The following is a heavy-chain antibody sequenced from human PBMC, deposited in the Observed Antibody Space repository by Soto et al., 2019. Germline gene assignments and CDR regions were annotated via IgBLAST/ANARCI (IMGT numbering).Heavy chain of an antibody. CDR2: INQYGSVK. CDR3: ARLTEAVTTFVY. V-gene: IGHV3-7*03. Sequence: EVHLGESGGNLVQPGGALRLSCEASGFALSPFWMSWVRQAPGKGLEWVASINQYGSVKHYVDSVRGRFTISRDNAKKSLFIQMNSLSAEDTAVYDCARLTEAVTTFVYWGPGPPVTVSS. D-gene: IGHD1-1*01. CDR1: GFALSPFW. J-gene: IGHJ4*02.